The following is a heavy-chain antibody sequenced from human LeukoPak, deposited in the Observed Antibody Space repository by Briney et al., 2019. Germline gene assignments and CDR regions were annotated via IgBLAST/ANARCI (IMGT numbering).Heavy chain of an antibody. CDR3: ARVRTYYESSGYSFRPDAFDI. V-gene: IGHV4-30-4*08. CDR1: GFTVSSNY. J-gene: IGHJ3*02. D-gene: IGHD3-22*01. Sequence: LRLSCAASGFTVSSNYMSWVRQPPGKGLEWIGYIYYSGSTYDNPSLKSRVTISVHTSKNQFSLRLSSVTAADTAVYYCARVRTYYESSGYSFRPDAFDIWGQGTMVTVSS. CDR2: IYYSGST.